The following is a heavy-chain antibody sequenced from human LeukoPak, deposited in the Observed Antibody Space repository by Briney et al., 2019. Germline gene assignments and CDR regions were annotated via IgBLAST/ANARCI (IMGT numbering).Heavy chain of an antibody. J-gene: IGHJ4*02. CDR3: ARDLLAATGW. CDR1: GFTFSSHW. D-gene: IGHD6-13*01. V-gene: IGHV3-74*01. Sequence: GGSLRLSCAASGFTFSSHWMHWVRQGPGKGLVWVSRINTDGTITTYADSVKGRFTISRDNAKNTLYLQMNSLRAEDTAVYYCARDLLAATGWWGQGTLVTVSS. CDR2: INTDGTIT.